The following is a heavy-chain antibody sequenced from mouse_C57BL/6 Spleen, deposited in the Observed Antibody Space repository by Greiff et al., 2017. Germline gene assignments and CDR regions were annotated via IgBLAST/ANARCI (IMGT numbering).Heavy chain of an antibody. CDR3: TRDDHYSKHWYFDV. CDR2: ISSGGDYI. CDR1: GFTFSSYA. D-gene: IGHD2-5*01. V-gene: IGHV5-9-1*02. J-gene: IGHJ1*03. Sequence: EVKLVESGEGLVKPGGSLKLSCAASGFTFSSYAMSWVRQTPEKRLEWVAYISSGGDYIYYADTVKGRFTISRDNARNTLYLQMSSLKSEDTAMYYCTRDDHYSKHWYFDVWGTGTTVTVSS.